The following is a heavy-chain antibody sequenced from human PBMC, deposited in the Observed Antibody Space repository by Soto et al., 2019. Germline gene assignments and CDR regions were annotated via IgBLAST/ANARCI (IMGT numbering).Heavy chain of an antibody. D-gene: IGHD6-13*01. Sequence: PGDSLKISCKGSVYSFSTYWNGWVRQMPGKGLEWMWIIYPGDSDTRYSPSLQGQVTISADMSFSTAYLQWRSLKASDTAMYYCARRRIPAAAPLDYGLDVWGQGTTVTVSS. CDR1: VYSFSTYW. CDR2: IYPGDSDT. J-gene: IGHJ6*02. V-gene: IGHV5-51*01. CDR3: ARRRIPAAAPLDYGLDV.